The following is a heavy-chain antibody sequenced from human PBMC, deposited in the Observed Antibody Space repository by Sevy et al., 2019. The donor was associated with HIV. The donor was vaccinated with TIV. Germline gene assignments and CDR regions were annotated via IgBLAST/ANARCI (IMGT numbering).Heavy chain of an antibody. J-gene: IGHJ4*02. Sequence: SQTLSLTCAISGDSVSSNSAAWNWIRQSPSRGLEWLGRTYDRSKWYNDYAVSVKSRITINPDTSKNQFSLQLNSVTPEDTAVYYCARATLRAVAGTFDYWGQGTLVTVSS. D-gene: IGHD6-19*01. V-gene: IGHV6-1*01. CDR3: ARATLRAVAGTFDY. CDR1: GDSVSSNSAA. CDR2: TYDRSKWYN.